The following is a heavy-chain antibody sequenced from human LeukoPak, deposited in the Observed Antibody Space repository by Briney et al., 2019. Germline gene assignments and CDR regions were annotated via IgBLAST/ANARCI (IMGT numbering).Heavy chain of an antibody. CDR2: ISSSGSTI. CDR3: AELGITMIGGV. Sequence: GGSLRLSCAASGFTFSSYEMNWVRQAPGKGLEWVPYISSSGSTIYYADSVEGRFTISRDNAKNSLYLQMNSLRAEDTAVYYCAELGITMIGGVWGKGTTVTISS. D-gene: IGHD3-10*02. J-gene: IGHJ6*04. CDR1: GFTFSSYE. V-gene: IGHV3-48*03.